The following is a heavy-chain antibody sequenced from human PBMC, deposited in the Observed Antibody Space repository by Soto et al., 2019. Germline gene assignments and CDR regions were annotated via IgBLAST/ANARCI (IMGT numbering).Heavy chain of an antibody. CDR2: IFYSGNS. D-gene: IGHD3-10*01. J-gene: IGHJ4*02. V-gene: IGHV4-31*03. Sequence: QVQLQESGPGLVKPSQTLSLTCTVSGGSIRGGDYYWSWIRQHPGKGLEWIGYIFYSGNSFYNPSLKCGVTKSVDTSKNQFSLQLSSVTAADTAIYYCARLSSLYYNSDYGGYYFDYWGQGTLVSVSS. CDR1: GGSIRGGDYY. CDR3: ARLSSLYYNSDYGGYYFDY.